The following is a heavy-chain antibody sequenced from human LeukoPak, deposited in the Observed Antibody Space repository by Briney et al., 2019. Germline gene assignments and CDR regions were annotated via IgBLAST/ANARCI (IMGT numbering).Heavy chain of an antibody. D-gene: IGHD3-22*01. CDR2: ISSSSSYI. CDR1: GFTFSSYS. J-gene: IGHJ4*02. V-gene: IGHV3-21*01. CDR3: ARGDYYDSSGYYAPFDY. Sequence: GRSLSLSCAASGFTFSSYSMNWVRQAPGKGLEWVSSISSSSSYIYYADSVKGRFTISRDNAKNSLYLQMNSLRAEDTAVYYCARGDYYDSSGYYAPFDYWGQGTLVTVSS.